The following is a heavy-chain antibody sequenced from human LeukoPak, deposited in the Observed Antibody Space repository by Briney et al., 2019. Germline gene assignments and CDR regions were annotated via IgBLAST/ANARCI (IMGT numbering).Heavy chain of an antibody. CDR1: GGSISSYY. CDR2: IYYSGST. Sequence: SETLSLTCTVSGGSISSYYWSWIRQPPGKGLEWIGYIYYSGSTNYNPSLKSRVTISVDTSKNQFSLKLSSVTAADTAVYYCARTRNRFYYDSSGYYSEPGAFDIWGQGTMVTVSS. CDR3: ARTRNRFYYDSSGYYSEPGAFDI. J-gene: IGHJ3*02. V-gene: IGHV4-59*08. D-gene: IGHD3-22*01.